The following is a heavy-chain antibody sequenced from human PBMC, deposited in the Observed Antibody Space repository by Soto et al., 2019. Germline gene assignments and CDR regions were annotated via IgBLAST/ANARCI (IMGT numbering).Heavy chain of an antibody. CDR2: IKQDGSQK. CDR1: GFIFSGYW. CDR3: VRDSYTNTWHRPYNDY. J-gene: IGHJ4*01. D-gene: IGHD6-13*01. Sequence: GGALRLSCVAPGFIFSGYWMTWGRPAPEKGLEWVANIKQDGSQKYYVDSVKGRFTISRDNAKSSLSLQMNSLRAEDTAVYYCVRDSYTNTWHRPYNDYWGHGTLVTVSS. V-gene: IGHV3-7*05.